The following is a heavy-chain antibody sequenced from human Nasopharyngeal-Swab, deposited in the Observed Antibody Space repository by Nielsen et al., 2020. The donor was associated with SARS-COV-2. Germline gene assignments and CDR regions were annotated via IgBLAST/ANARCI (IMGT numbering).Heavy chain of an antibody. J-gene: IGHJ4*02. Sequence: GESLKISCEASGFTFRDHAMTWVRQAPGKGLEWVSTISGSGNTHYADSVKGRFTISRDNSKKSLYLEMDSLRPEDTALYYCAKAPGPPYFDTSGYYAYFDNWGQGTLVTVSS. V-gene: IGHV3-23*01. CDR3: AKAPGPPYFDTSGYYAYFDN. CDR2: ISGSGNT. D-gene: IGHD3-22*01. CDR1: GFTFRDHA.